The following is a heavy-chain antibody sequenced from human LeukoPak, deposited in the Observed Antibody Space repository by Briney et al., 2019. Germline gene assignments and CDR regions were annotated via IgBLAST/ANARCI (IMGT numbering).Heavy chain of an antibody. J-gene: IGHJ4*02. CDR3: ARVDYYDSSGYLDY. CDR2: INSDGSST. Sequence: GGSLRLSCAASGFTFSSYWMHWVRQAPGKGLVWVSRINSDGSSTSYADSVKGRFTISRDNAKNTLNLQMNSLRAGDTAVYYCARVDYYDSSGYLDYWGQGTLVTVSS. D-gene: IGHD3-22*01. V-gene: IGHV3-74*01. CDR1: GFTFSSYW.